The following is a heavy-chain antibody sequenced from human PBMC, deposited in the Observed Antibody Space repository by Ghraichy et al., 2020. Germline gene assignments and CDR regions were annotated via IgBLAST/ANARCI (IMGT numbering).Heavy chain of an antibody. CDR2: IYFSGND. D-gene: IGHD3-16*01. CDR1: GGSVGSSTYY. J-gene: IGHJ3*01. CDR3: ARHVEGVNYIFMTSFSGGFDV. Sequence: SETLSLTCSVSGGSVGSSTYYWAWLRQSPGKGLEWIATIYFSGNDYYNPSLKSRVTISIDTSEPRFSLHLRSVTAAETAMYYCARHVEGVNYIFMTSFSGGFDVWGPGTMVTFSS. V-gene: IGHV4-39*01.